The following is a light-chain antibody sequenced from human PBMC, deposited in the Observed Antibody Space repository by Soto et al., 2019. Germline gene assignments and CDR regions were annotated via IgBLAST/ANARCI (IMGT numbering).Light chain of an antibody. Sequence: EIVMTQSPATLSVSPGERATLSCRASQSVSSNLAWYQQKPGQAPRLLIYGASTRATGIPARFSGSGSGTEFTLTISSLRSEDFAVYSCQQYNNWPKTFGQGTKLEIK. CDR1: QSVSSN. CDR3: QQYNNWPKT. CDR2: GAS. V-gene: IGKV3-15*01. J-gene: IGKJ2*01.